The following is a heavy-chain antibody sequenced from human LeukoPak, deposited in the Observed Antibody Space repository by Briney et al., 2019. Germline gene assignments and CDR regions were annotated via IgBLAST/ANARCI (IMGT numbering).Heavy chain of an antibody. D-gene: IGHD3-3*01. CDR2: IDHSGSS. CDR1: GGSFSNYY. J-gene: IGHJ4*02. CDR3: ARGLEDRISIFGVVKFYYFDF. Sequence: PSETLSPTCAVYGGSFSNYYWTWIRQPPGKGLEWIGEIDHSGSSHYNPSLKSRVTISVDTSKNQLSLKLSSVTAADTAVYYCARGLEDRISIFGVVKFYYFDFWGQGTLVTVSS. V-gene: IGHV4-34*01.